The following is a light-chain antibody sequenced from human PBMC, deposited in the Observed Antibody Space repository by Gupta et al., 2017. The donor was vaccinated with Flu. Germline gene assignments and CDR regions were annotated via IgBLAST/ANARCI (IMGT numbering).Light chain of an antibody. Sequence: EIVLTQSPATPSLSPGERATLSCRASQGVGTSLAWYQQKPGQAPRLLIYDTSDRVTGSPARFSGSGSVTDFTLTISSLEPADFAVYYCQQSRYWPPTFGQGTRLEIK. V-gene: IGKV3-11*01. CDR2: DTS. CDR1: QGVGTS. J-gene: IGKJ5*01. CDR3: QQSRYWPPT.